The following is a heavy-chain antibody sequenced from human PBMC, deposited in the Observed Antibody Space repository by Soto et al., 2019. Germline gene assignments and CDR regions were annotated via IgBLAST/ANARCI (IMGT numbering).Heavy chain of an antibody. CDR3: ARDPESYASGSYGDY. Sequence: ASVKVSCKASGYTFTGYYMHWVRQAPGQGLEWMGWINTNSGGTNYAQKFQGRVTMTRDTSISTAYMELSRLRSDDTAVYYCARDPESYASGSYGDYWGQGTLVTVS. J-gene: IGHJ4*02. V-gene: IGHV1-2*02. D-gene: IGHD3-10*01. CDR1: GYTFTGYY. CDR2: INTNSGGT.